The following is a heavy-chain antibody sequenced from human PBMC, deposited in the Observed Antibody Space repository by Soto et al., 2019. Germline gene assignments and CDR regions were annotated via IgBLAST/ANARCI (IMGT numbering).Heavy chain of an antibody. CDR1: GFTVSSNY. CDR2: IYSGGST. D-gene: IGHD3-10*01. J-gene: IGHJ6*02. CDR3: ARDGYYYGSGSYYVHGMDV. Sequence: PGGSLRLSCAASGFTVSSNYMSWVRQAPGKGLEWVSVIYSGGSTYYADSVKGRFTISRDNSKNTLYLQMNSLRAEDTAVYYCARDGYYYGSGSYYVHGMDVWGQGTTVTVSS. V-gene: IGHV3-53*01.